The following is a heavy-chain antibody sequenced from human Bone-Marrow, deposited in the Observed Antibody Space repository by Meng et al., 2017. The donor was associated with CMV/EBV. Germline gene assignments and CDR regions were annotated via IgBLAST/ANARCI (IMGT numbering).Heavy chain of an antibody. D-gene: IGHD4-17*01. CDR3: AKDLYGAHVPDYYGMDV. J-gene: IGHJ6*02. CDR1: GFTFSSYW. V-gene: IGHV3-7*01. Sequence: GESLKISCTGSGFTFSSYWMSWVRQAPGKGLEWVANIRQDGSEKHYVDSVKGRFTISRDNAKNTLYLQMNSLRAEDTAVYYCAKDLYGAHVPDYYGMDVWGQGTTVTVSS. CDR2: IRQDGSEK.